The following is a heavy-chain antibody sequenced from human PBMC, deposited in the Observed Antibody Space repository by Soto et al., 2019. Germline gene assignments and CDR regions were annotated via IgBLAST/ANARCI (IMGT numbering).Heavy chain of an antibody. CDR3: ASRGVDYYDSRRSGFDP. CDR2: IIPIFGTV. V-gene: IGHV1-69*13. CDR1: GGTFSSYA. J-gene: IGHJ5*02. Sequence: VASVKVSCKASGGTFSSYAISWVRQAPGQGLEWMGGIIPIFGTVNYAQKFQGRVTITADESTSTAYMELSSLRSEDTAVYYCASRGVDYYDSRRSGFDPWGQGTLVTVSS. D-gene: IGHD3-22*01.